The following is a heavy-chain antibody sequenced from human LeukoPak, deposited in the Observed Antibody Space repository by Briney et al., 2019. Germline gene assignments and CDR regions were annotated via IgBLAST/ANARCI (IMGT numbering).Heavy chain of an antibody. CDR3: VKDGGGYYYYYYLDV. V-gene: IGHV3-43*01. Sequence: GGSLRLSCAASGFTFDDYTIHWVRQAPGKGLEWVSLINWDGSSTYYADSVKGRFTISRDNRKNSLYLQMNSLRTDDTALYYCVKDGGGYYYYYYLDVWGKGTTVTISS. D-gene: IGHD3-16*01. CDR1: GFTFDDYT. CDR2: INWDGSST. J-gene: IGHJ6*03.